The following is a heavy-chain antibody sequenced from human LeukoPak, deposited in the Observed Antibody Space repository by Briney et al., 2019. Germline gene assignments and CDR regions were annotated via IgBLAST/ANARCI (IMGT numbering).Heavy chain of an antibody. D-gene: IGHD1-14*01. CDR1: GGSISSYY. CDR3: ARLFLPESEYHNWFDP. Sequence: ASETLSLTCTVSGGSISSYYWSWIRQPPGKGLEGIGYIYYSGRTNYNPSLKSRVTISVDTSKNQFSLRLSSVTAADTAVYYCARLFLPESEYHNWFDPWGQGTLVTVSS. J-gene: IGHJ5*02. V-gene: IGHV4-59*01. CDR2: IYYSGRT.